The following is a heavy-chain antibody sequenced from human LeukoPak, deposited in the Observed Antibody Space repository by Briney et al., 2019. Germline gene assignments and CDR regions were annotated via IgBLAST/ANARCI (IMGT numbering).Heavy chain of an antibody. D-gene: IGHD2-2*01. V-gene: IGHV3-30*18. CDR3: AKDRGVYQLPAIGWFDP. CDR1: GFTFSSYG. CDR2: ISYDGSNK. Sequence: GGSLRLSCAASGFTFSSYGMHWVRQAPGKGLEWVAVISYDGSNKYHADSVKGRFTISRDNSKNTLYLQMNSLRAEDTAVYYCAKDRGVYQLPAIGWFDPWGQGTLVTVSS. J-gene: IGHJ5*02.